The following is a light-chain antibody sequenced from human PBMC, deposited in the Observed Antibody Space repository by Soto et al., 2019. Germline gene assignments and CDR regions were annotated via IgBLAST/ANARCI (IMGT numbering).Light chain of an antibody. Sequence: PGETGTLSGRASQSVTSNLAWYQQKPGQAPRLLIYGASRRATDVPARFSGSGSGTDFTLTISSLEPEDFAVYYCQQRSNWPRPFGQGTKVDVK. CDR2: GAS. CDR3: QQRSNWPRP. J-gene: IGKJ1*01. CDR1: QSVTSN. V-gene: IGKV3-11*01.